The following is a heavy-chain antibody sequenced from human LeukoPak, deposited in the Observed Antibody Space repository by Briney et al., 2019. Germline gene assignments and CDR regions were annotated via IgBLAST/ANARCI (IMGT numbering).Heavy chain of an antibody. CDR1: GYTFTGYY. Sequence: ASVKVSCKASGYTFTGYYMHWVRQATGQGLEWMGWINPNSGGTNYAQKFQGRVTMTRDTSISTAYMELSRLRSDDTAVYYCARRSVSGSPDAFDIWGQGTMVTVSS. CDR3: ARRSVSGSPDAFDI. V-gene: IGHV1-2*02. J-gene: IGHJ3*02. CDR2: INPNSGGT. D-gene: IGHD1-26*01.